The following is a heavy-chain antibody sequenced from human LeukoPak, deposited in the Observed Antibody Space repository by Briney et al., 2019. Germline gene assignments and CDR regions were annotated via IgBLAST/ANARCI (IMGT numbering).Heavy chain of an antibody. CDR3: ARVGSHGPLDY. V-gene: IGHV4-34*01. D-gene: IGHD5-24*01. CDR2: INHSGST. CDR1: GGSFSGYY. Sequence: SETLSLTCAVYGGSFSGYYWSWIRQPPGKGLEWIGEINHSGSTNYNPSLKSRVTISVDTSKNQFSLKLSSVTAADTALYYCARVGSHGPLDYWGQGTLVTVSS. J-gene: IGHJ4*02.